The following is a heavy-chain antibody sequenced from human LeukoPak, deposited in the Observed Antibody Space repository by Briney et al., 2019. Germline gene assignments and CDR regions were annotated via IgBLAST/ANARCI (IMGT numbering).Heavy chain of an antibody. CDR2: INHSGST. CDR3: ARLAAEYYYYMDV. Sequence: SETLSLTCAVYGGSFSGYYWSWIRQPPGKGLEWIGEINHSGSTNYNPSLKSRVTISVDTSKNQFSLKLRSVTAADTSVYYCARLAAEYYYYMDVWGTGTAVTISS. V-gene: IGHV4-34*01. CDR1: GGSFSGYY. J-gene: IGHJ6*03. D-gene: IGHD6-13*01.